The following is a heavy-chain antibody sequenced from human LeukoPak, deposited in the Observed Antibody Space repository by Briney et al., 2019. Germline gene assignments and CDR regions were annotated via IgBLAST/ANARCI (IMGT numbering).Heavy chain of an antibody. Sequence: GRSLRLSCAASGFTFDDYAMHWVRQAPGKGLEWVSGISWNSGSIGYADSVKGRFTISRDNAKNSLYLQMNSLRAEDTALYYCAKDGGYGDYGGWFDPWGQGTLVTVSS. CDR2: ISWNSGSI. V-gene: IGHV3-9*01. D-gene: IGHD4-17*01. CDR1: GFTFDDYA. CDR3: AKDGGYGDYGGWFDP. J-gene: IGHJ5*02.